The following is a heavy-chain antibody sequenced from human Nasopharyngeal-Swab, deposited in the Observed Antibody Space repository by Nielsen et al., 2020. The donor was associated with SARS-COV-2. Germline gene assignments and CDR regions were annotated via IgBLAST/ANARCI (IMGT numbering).Heavy chain of an antibody. V-gene: IGHV5-51*01. Sequence: GESLKISCKGSGYIFSNYWIGWVRQMPGKGLEWVGIIYPGDSDTRYSPSFQGQVTISADKSISTAYLQWSSLKASDTAMYYCARRGRNDFWSGYWYFDLWGRGTLVTVSS. CDR3: ARRGRNDFWSGYWYFDL. CDR1: GYIFSNYW. CDR2: IYPGDSDT. J-gene: IGHJ2*01. D-gene: IGHD3-3*01.